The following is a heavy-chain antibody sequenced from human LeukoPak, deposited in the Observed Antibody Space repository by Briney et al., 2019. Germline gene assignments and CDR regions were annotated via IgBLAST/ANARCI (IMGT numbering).Heavy chain of an antibody. CDR2: IWYDGSNK. J-gene: IGHJ4*02. V-gene: IGHV3-33*01. CDR1: GFTFSSYG. D-gene: IGHD6-19*01. CDR3: ARASQTLVAGLGFDY. Sequence: PGGSLRLSCAASGFTFSSYGMHWVRQAPGKGLEWVAVIWYDGSNKYYADSVKGRFTISRDNSKNTLYLQMNSLRAEDTAVYYCARASQTLVAGLGFDYWGQGTLVTVSS.